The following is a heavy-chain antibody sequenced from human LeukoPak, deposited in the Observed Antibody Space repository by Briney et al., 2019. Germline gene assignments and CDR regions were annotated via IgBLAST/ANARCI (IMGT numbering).Heavy chain of an antibody. D-gene: IGHD6-19*01. CDR3: AKCGSSGCHLIDY. CDR1: GFTFTTNA. V-gene: IGHV3-23*01. CDR2: ISGRTGAT. Sequence: PGGSLRLSCAASGFTFTTNAMSWVRQAPGKGLEWVSAISGRTGATYYADSEKGRFTISRDNSKSTLYLQMDSLRAEDTAVYYCAKCGSSGCHLIDYWGQGTLVTVSS. J-gene: IGHJ4*02.